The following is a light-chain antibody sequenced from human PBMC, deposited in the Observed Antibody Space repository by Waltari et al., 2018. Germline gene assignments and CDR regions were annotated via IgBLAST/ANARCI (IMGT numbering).Light chain of an antibody. CDR2: DVH. V-gene: IGLV2-14*03. CDR1: SSDIGAYNA. Sequence: QSALTQPASVSGSPGQSLTISCTGTSSDIGAYNAVSWYQQPPGKAPKVVIYDVHNRPSGVSNRFSGSMSGNTASLTISGLQTEDEADYYCSSKTTRDTRLFGGGTKLTVL. J-gene: IGLJ3*02. CDR3: SSKTTRDTRL.